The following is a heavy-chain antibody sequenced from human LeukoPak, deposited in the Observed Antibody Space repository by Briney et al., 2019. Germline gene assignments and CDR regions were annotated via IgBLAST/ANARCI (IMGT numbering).Heavy chain of an antibody. CDR1: GGTFSSYA. Sequence: SVKVSCKASGGTFSSYAINWVRQAPGQGLEWMGGITPILGTANYAQKFQGRVTITADESTSTAYMELTSLRSEDTAVYYCAREAGAPARYYFDYWGQGTLVTVSS. J-gene: IGHJ4*02. CDR3: AREAGAPARYYFDY. D-gene: IGHD1-26*01. V-gene: IGHV1-69*13. CDR2: ITPILGTA.